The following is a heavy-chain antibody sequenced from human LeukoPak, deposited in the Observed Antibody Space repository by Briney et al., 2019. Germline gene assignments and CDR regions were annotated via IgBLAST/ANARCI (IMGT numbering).Heavy chain of an antibody. V-gene: IGHV4-59*01. CDR3: ARGGRYDSSGYYYHPVDY. CDR1: GGSISSYY. Sequence: SETLSLTCTVSGGSISSYYWSWIRQPPGKGLEWIGYIYYSGSTNYNPSLKSRVTISVDTSKNQFSLKLSSVTAADTAVYYCARGGRYDSSGYYYHPVDYWGQGTLVTVSS. J-gene: IGHJ4*02. CDR2: IYYSGST. D-gene: IGHD3-22*01.